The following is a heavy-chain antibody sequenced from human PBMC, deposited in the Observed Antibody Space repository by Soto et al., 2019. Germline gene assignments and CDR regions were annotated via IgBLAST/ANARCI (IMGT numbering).Heavy chain of an antibody. J-gene: IGHJ6*02. D-gene: IGHD3-22*01. Sequence: GASLKISCKGSGYSFTIYWIGWVRQMPGKGLELMGIIYPGDSDTRYSPSFQGQVTISADKSISPAYLQWSRLKASDTAMYYCARHGPRVYYDNSDYYYYGMDVWGQGTTVTVSS. CDR1: GYSFTIYW. CDR2: IYPGDSDT. V-gene: IGHV5-51*01. CDR3: ARHGPRVYYDNSDYYYYGMDV.